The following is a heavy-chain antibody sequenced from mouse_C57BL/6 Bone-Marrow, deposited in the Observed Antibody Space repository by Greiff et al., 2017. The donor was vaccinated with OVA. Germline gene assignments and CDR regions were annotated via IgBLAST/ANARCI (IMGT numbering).Heavy chain of an antibody. Sequence: DVKLVESGGGLVQPGGSLKLSCAASGFTFSDYYMYWVRQTPEKRLEWVAYISNGGGSTYYPDTVKGRFTISRDNAKNTLYLQMSRLKSEDTAMYYCARGNLFAYWGQGTLVTVSA. CDR1: GFTFSDYY. CDR3: ARGNLFAY. J-gene: IGHJ3*01. V-gene: IGHV5-12*01. CDR2: ISNGGGST.